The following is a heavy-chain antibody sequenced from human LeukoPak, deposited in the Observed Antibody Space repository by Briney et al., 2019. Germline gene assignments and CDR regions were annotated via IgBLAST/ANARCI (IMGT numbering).Heavy chain of an antibody. CDR1: GFTSSDHY. D-gene: IGHD2-15*01. CDR3: VRSGYCRGGSCYADYFDY. Sequence: PGGSLRLSCAASGFTSSDHYMDSVRQAPGKGLEWVGRTRNKLNSYTTVCAASVKSRFTISRDDSKNSLYLQMNSLKTEDTALYYCVRSGYCRGGSCYADYFDYWGQGTLVTVSS. J-gene: IGHJ4*02. V-gene: IGHV3-72*01. CDR2: TRNKLNSYTT.